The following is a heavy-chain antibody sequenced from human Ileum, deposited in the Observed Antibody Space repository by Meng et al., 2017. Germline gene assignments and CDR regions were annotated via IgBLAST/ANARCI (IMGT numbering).Heavy chain of an antibody. J-gene: IGHJ4*02. CDR1: GYKFTGYY. CDR2: INPNSGGT. D-gene: IGHD3-22*01. Sequence: VKAGPEGKKPGASGKVACKASGYKFTGYYMHWVRQAPGQGLEWMGRINPNSGGTNYAQKFQGRVTMTRDTSISTAYMELSRLRSEDTAVYYCARERFYYYDSSGSINWGQGTLVTVSS. V-gene: IGHV1-2*06. CDR3: ARERFYYYDSSGSIN.